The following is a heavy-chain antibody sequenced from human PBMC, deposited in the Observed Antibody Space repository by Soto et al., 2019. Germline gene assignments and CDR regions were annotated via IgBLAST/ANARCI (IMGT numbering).Heavy chain of an antibody. V-gene: IGHV3-23*01. D-gene: IGHD3-3*01. Sequence: PGGSLRLSCAASGFAYSSSWMHWFRQAPGKGLVWVSGISGSGGSTNYADSVKGRFTISRDNSKNTLYLQMNSLRAEDTAVYYCAKDSITIFGVVPHASDLWGQGTMVTVSS. CDR3: AKDSITIFGVVPHASDL. CDR1: GFAYSSSW. CDR2: ISGSGGST. J-gene: IGHJ3*01.